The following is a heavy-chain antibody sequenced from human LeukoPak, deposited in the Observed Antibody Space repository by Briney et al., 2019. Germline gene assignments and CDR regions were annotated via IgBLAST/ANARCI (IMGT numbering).Heavy chain of an antibody. D-gene: IGHD1-1*01. CDR2: INHSGST. CDR3: ARSPGFTGTTRKHWFDP. Sequence: SETLSLTCAVYGGSFSGYYWSWIRQPPGKGLEWIGEINHSGSTNYNPSLKSRVTISVDTSKNQFSLKLSSVTAADTAVYYCARSPGFTGTTRKHWFDPWGQGTLVTVSS. J-gene: IGHJ5*02. CDR1: GGSFSGYY. V-gene: IGHV4-34*01.